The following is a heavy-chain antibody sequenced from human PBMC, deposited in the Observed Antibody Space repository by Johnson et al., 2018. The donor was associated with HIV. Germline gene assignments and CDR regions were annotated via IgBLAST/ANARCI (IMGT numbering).Heavy chain of an antibody. CDR3: ASDWGSRHAFDI. CDR1: GFTFSSYA. D-gene: IGHD7-27*01. Sequence: VQLVESGGGLVQPGGSLRLSCAASGFTFSSYAMSWVRQAPGKGLEWVSAISGSGGSTYYADSVKGRFTISRDNSKNTLYLHLNSLRAVDTAVYYCASDWGSRHAFDIWGQGTMVTVSS. J-gene: IGHJ3*02. CDR2: ISGSGGST. V-gene: IGHV3-23*04.